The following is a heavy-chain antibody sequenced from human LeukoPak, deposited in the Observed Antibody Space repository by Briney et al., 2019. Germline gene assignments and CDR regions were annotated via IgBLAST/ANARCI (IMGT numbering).Heavy chain of an antibody. V-gene: IGHV3-53*03. Sequence: PGGSLRLSCAASGFTFSTYSMNWVRQPPGKGLEWVSVIYSGGSTYYADSVKGRFTISRDNSKNTLYLQMNSLRAEDTAVYYCARGVPTVVTHSYYYYMDVWGKGTTVTVSS. D-gene: IGHD4-23*01. CDR2: IYSGGST. CDR1: GFTFSTYS. CDR3: ARGVPTVVTHSYYYYMDV. J-gene: IGHJ6*03.